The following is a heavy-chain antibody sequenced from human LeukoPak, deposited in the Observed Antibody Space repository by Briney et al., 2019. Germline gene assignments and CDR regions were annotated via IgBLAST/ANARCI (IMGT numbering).Heavy chain of an antibody. CDR3: ARLTTYMAF. V-gene: IGHV3-7*03. CDR1: GFTSSSYW. J-gene: IGHJ4*02. D-gene: IGHD3-16*01. Sequence: PGGSLRLSCAASGFTSSSYWMSWVRQAPGKGLEWVANIKQDGSEKYYVDSVKGRFTISRDNAKNSLYLQMNSLRVEDTAVYYCARLTTYMAFGGQGTLVTVSS. CDR2: IKQDGSEK.